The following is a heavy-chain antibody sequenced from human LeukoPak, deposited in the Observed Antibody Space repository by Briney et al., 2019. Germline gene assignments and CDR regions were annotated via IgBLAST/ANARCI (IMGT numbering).Heavy chain of an antibody. V-gene: IGHV1-69*13. CDR1: GGTFNSYA. J-gene: IGHJ5*02. CDR2: IIPIFGTA. CDR3: ARGTNYYDSSGYYRP. Sequence: ASVKVSCKASGGTFNSYAISWVRQAPGQGLEWMGGIIPIFGTANYAQKFQGRVTITADESTSTAYMELSSLRSEDTAVYYCARGTNYYDSSGYYRPWGQGTLVTVSS. D-gene: IGHD3-22*01.